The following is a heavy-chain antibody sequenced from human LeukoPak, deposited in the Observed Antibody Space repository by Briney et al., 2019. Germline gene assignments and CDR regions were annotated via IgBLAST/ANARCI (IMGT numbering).Heavy chain of an antibody. CDR2: IYYSGST. Sequence: PSETLSLTCAVYGGSFSGYYWSWIRQPPGKGLEWIGYIYYSGSTNYNPSLKSRVTISVDTSKNQFSLKLSSVTAADTAVYYCARHGTTVTTDYYYGMDVWGQGTTVTVSS. J-gene: IGHJ6*02. D-gene: IGHD4-11*01. CDR3: ARHGTTVTTDYYYGMDV. CDR1: GGSFSGYY. V-gene: IGHV4-59*08.